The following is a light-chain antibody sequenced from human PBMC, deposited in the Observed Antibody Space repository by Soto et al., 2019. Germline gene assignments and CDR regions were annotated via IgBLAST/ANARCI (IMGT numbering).Light chain of an antibody. CDR3: QKYSSAPLT. J-gene: IGKJ1*01. V-gene: IGKV1-27*01. CDR1: QGISNF. CDR2: SAS. Sequence: DIQMTQSQSSLAASVGERVTITCRASQGISNFLAWYQQKPGKAPKLLIYSASTLQSGVPSPFRGSGYGTDFTLTISSLQPEDVATYYCQKYSSAPLTFGPGSKVEVK.